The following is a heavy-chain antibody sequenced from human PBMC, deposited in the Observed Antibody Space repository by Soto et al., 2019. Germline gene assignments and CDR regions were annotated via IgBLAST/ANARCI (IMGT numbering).Heavy chain of an antibody. D-gene: IGHD3-22*01. J-gene: IGHJ4*02. Sequence: SETLSLTCTVSGGSITSGGYYWSWIRQHPGKGLEWIGYIYYSGFTYYNPSLKSRVTISVDTSKNQFSLKLSSVTAADTAVYYCARVFSYSSGYSGLDYWGQGTLVTVSS. CDR1: GGSITSGGYY. CDR3: ARVFSYSSGYSGLDY. V-gene: IGHV4-31*03. CDR2: IYYSGFT.